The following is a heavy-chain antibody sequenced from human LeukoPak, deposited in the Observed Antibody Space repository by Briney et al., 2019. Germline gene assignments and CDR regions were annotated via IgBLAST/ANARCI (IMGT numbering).Heavy chain of an antibody. J-gene: IGHJ4*02. D-gene: IGHD2-2*01. V-gene: IGHV3-7*01. Sequence: GGSLRLSCVAPGFTFSNYWMTWVRQAPGKGLEWVANIKQDGSEDYYVDSVRGRFTISRDNAKNSLYLQMNSLRAEDTAVYYCARNRWSSTSCFFDYWGQGMLVTVSS. CDR2: IKQDGSED. CDR3: ARNRWSSTSCFFDY. CDR1: GFTFSNYW.